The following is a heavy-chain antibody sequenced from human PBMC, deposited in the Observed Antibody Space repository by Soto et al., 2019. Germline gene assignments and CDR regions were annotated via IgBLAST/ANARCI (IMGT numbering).Heavy chain of an antibody. CDR2: ISGSGGST. V-gene: IGHV3-23*01. CDR3: AKGRVRFYYYGMDV. CDR1: GFTFSSNA. Sequence: GGSLRLSCAASGFTFSSNAMSWVRQAPGKGLEWVSAISGSGGSTYYADSVKGRFTISRDNSKNTLYLQMNSLRAEDTAVYYCAKGRVRFYYYGMDVWGQGTTVTVSS. D-gene: IGHD3-16*01. J-gene: IGHJ6*02.